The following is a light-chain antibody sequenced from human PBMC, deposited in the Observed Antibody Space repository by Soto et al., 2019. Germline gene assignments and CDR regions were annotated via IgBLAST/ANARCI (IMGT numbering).Light chain of an antibody. V-gene: IGLV1-44*01. CDR3: AAWDDSLNTWV. J-gene: IGLJ3*02. CDR1: TFNIGIND. Sequence: QSVLTQPPSASGTPGQRVTISCSGGTFNIGINDVYWYQQLPGTAPKLLIYRNSRRPSGVPDRFSGSKSGISASLAISGLQSGDEGDYYCAAWDDSLNTWVFGGGTKLTVL. CDR2: RNS.